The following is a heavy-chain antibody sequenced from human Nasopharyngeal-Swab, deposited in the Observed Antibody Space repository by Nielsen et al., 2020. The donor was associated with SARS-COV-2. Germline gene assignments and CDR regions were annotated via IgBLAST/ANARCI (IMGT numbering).Heavy chain of an antibody. CDR1: GGSFSGYY. CDR2: INHSGSK. V-gene: IGHV4-34*01. CDR3: ANYSSGSLSSPSGRGYFDY. Sequence: ETRSLTWAIYGGSFSGYYWSWIRQPQGKGLEGIGEINHSGSKNYNPALKSRVTISVDTSKNQSSLKLSSVTAADTAVYYCANYSSGSLSSPSGRGYFDYWGQGTLVTVSS. J-gene: IGHJ4*02. D-gene: IGHD1-26*01.